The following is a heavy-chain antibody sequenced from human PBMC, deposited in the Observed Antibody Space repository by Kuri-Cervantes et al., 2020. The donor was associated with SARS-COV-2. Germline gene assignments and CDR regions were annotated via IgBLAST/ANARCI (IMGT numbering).Heavy chain of an antibody. V-gene: IGHV3-66*02. CDR2: IYSGGST. CDR3: ARGPQLLSPEAFDI. D-gene: IGHD2-2*01. CDR1: GFTVSSNY. Sequence: GESLKISGAASGFTVSSNYMSWVRQAPGKGLEWVSVIYSGGSTYYADSVKGRFTISRDNSKNTLYLQMNSLRAEDTAVYYCARGPQLLSPEAFDIWGQGTMVTVSS. J-gene: IGHJ3*02.